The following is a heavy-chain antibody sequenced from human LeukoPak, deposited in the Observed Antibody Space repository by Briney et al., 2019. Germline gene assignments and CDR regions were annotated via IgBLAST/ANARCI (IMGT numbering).Heavy chain of an antibody. D-gene: IGHD5-24*01. V-gene: IGHV1-2*02. Sequence: GASVNVSCKASGYSFTGYYMHWVRQAPGQGREWMGWITPNSGGTNYAQKFQGRVTMTRDTSISTAYMVLSRLRSDDTAVYYCARVTANIDLATIDTIFDYWGQGTLVTVSS. CDR3: ARVTANIDLATIDTIFDY. J-gene: IGHJ4*02. CDR1: GYSFTGYY. CDR2: ITPNSGGT.